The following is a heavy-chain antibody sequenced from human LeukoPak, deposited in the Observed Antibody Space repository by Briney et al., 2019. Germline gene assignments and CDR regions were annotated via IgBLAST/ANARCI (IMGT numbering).Heavy chain of an antibody. D-gene: IGHD4-17*01. J-gene: IGHJ2*01. V-gene: IGHV1-69*05. CDR3: ARGYSFQQDGDYVFRGSWYFDL. CDR1: GGTFSNYA. CDR2: IIPIFGTA. Sequence: GASVKVSCKASGGTFSNYAISWVRQAPGQGLEWMGRIIPIFGTANYAQKFQDRVTITTDESTSTAYMELSSLRSEDTAVYYCARGYSFQQDGDYVFRGSWYFDLWGRGTLVTVSS.